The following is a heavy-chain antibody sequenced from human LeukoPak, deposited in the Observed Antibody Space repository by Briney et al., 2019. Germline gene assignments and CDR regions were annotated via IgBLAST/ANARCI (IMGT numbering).Heavy chain of an antibody. CDR1: GFMFSNYV. J-gene: IGHJ4*02. D-gene: IGHD3-16*01. Sequence: GGSLRLSCAAAGFMFSNYVMYWVRQAPGKGLEWVSVISASGGTVDYADSVKGRFTISRDNSKNTLYLQMDSLRAEDTAVYYCAKGGSGTYYSDSWGQGTLVTVSS. CDR3: AKGGSGTYYSDS. CDR2: ISASGGTV. V-gene: IGHV3-23*01.